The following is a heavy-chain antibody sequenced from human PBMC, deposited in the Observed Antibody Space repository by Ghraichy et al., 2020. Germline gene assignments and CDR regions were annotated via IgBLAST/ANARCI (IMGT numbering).Heavy chain of an antibody. CDR1: GFTFSSYA. CDR3: ARVGAVAGQLRVVDAFDI. D-gene: IGHD6-19*01. V-gene: IGHV3-30-3*01. CDR2: ISYDGSNK. Sequence: GGSLRLSCAASGFTFSSYAMHWVRQAPGKGLEWVAVISYDGSNKYYADSVKGRFTISRDNSKNTLYLQMNSLRAEDTAVYYCARVGAVAGQLRVVDAFDIWGQGTMVTVSS. J-gene: IGHJ3*02.